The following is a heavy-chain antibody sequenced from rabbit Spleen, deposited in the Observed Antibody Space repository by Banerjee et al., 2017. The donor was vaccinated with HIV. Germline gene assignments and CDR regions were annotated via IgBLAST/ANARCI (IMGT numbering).Heavy chain of an antibody. J-gene: IGHJ4*01. V-gene: IGHV1S40*01. D-gene: IGHD1-1*01. CDR2: IYVGSIDDT. Sequence: QSLEESGGDLVKPGGTLTLTCKASGFSFSSSYYMCWVRQAPGKGLEWIGCIYVGSIDDTYYASWAKGRFTISKTSSTSVTLQMTRLTAADTATYLCARDLAAVIGWNFNLWGPGTLVTVS. CDR3: ARDLAAVIGWNFNL. CDR1: GFSFSSSYY.